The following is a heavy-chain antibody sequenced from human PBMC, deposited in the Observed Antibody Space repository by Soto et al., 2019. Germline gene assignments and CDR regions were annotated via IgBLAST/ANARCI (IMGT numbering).Heavy chain of an antibody. CDR2: ISAYNGNT. V-gene: IGHV1-18*01. CDR3: ARASGSSYRFDP. Sequence: QVQLVQSGAEVKKPGASVKVSCKASGYTFTSYGISWVRQAPGQGLEWMGWISAYNGNTNYAQKLQGRVTDTSTSTAYMEVRSLTSDDTAVYYCARASGSSYRFDPWGQGTLVTVSS. D-gene: IGHD1-26*01. J-gene: IGHJ5*02. CDR1: GYTFTSYG.